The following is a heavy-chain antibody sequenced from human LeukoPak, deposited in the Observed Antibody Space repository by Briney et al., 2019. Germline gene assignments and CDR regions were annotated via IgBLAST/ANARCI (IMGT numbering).Heavy chain of an antibody. CDR2: INPSGGST. CDR1: GYTFTSYY. Sequence: ASVKVSCKASGYTFTSYYMHWVRQAPGQGLEWMGIINPSGGSTSYAQKFQGRVTMTRDMSTSTVYMELSSLRSEDTAVYYCARARAGEQWLPGAFDYWGQGTLVTVSS. J-gene: IGHJ4*02. V-gene: IGHV1-46*01. D-gene: IGHD6-19*01. CDR3: ARARAGEQWLPGAFDY.